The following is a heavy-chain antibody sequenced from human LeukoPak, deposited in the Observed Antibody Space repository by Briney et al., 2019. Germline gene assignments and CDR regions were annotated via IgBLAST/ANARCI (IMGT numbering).Heavy chain of an antibody. CDR3: ARGVSPKGMGGRRFDY. V-gene: IGHV4-34*01. D-gene: IGHD1-26*01. CDR1: GGSFSGYY. Sequence: SETLSLTCAVYGGSFSGYYWSWVRQPSGKGLEWLGEIHHSGRTNYNPSLKSRVTISVDTSKNQFSLKLSSVTAADTAVYYCARGVSPKGMGGRRFDYWGQGTLVTVSS. J-gene: IGHJ4*02. CDR2: IHHSGRT.